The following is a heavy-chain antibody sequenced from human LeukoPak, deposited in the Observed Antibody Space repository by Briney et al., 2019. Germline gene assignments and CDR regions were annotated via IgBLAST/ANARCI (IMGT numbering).Heavy chain of an antibody. Sequence: PSETLSLTCTVSGGSISSSSYYWSWIRQPPGKGLEWIGYIYYSGSTNYNPSLKSRVTISVDTSKNQFSLKLSSVTAADTAVYYCARHEPLSSSDAFDIWGQGTMVTVSS. V-gene: IGHV4-61*05. D-gene: IGHD6-13*01. CDR2: IYYSGST. J-gene: IGHJ3*02. CDR1: GGSISSSSYY. CDR3: ARHEPLSSSDAFDI.